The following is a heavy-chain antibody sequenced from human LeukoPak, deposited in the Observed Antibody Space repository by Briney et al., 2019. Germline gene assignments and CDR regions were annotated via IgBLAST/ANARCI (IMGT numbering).Heavy chain of an antibody. Sequence: SETLSLTCTVSGYSIRSGYYWGWIRQPPGKGLEWIGSIYHSGSTYYNPSLRSRVTISVDTSKNQFSLKLSSVTAADTAVYYCARDRHDYKGTYYYYMDVWGKGTTVTVSS. J-gene: IGHJ6*03. CDR3: ARDRHDYKGTYYYYMDV. D-gene: IGHD4-11*01. CDR2: IYHSGST. CDR1: GYSIRSGYY. V-gene: IGHV4-38-2*02.